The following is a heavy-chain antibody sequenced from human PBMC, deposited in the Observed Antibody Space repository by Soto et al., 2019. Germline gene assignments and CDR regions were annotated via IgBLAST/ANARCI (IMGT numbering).Heavy chain of an antibody. CDR1: GGTFSSYA. CDR2: IIPIFGTA. D-gene: IGHD6-19*01. V-gene: IGHV1-69*01. Sequence: VKVSCKASGGTFSSYAISWVRQAPGQGLEWMGGIIPIFGTANYAQKFQGRVTITADESTSTAYMELSSLRSEDTAVYYCARKPLYSSGWFDPWGQGTLVTVSS. CDR3: ARKPLYSSGWFDP. J-gene: IGHJ5*02.